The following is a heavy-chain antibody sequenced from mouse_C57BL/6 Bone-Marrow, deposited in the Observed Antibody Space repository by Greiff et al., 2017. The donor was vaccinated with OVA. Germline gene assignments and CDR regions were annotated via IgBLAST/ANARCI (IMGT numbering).Heavy chain of an antibody. D-gene: IGHD1-1*01. J-gene: IGHJ3*01. Sequence: VQLQESGAELVKPGASVKLSCKASGYTFTSYWMHWVKQRPGQGLEWIGMIHPNSGSTNYNEKFKSKATLTVDKSSSTAYMQLSSLTSEDSAVYYCARSLYGSSSAWFAYWGQGTLVTVSA. CDR2: IHPNSGST. CDR3: ARSLYGSSSAWFAY. V-gene: IGHV1-64*01. CDR1: GYTFTSYW.